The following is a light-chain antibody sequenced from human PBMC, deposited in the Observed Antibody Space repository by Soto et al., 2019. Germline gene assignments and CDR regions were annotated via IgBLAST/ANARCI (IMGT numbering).Light chain of an antibody. CDR1: QSVSSSY. CDR2: GAS. V-gene: IGKV3-20*01. CDR3: QQYGSSPKT. J-gene: IGKJ1*01. Sequence: EIVLTQSPGTLSLSPGERATLSCRASQSVSSSYLAWYQQKPGQAPRLLIYGASSRATCIPDRFSGSGSGTDFTLTIIRLEPEDCAVYSCQQYGSSPKTFGKGTKVDIK.